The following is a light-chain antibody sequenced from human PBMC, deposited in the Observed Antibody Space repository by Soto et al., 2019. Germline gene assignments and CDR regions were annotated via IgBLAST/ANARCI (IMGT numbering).Light chain of an antibody. J-gene: IGKJ1*01. V-gene: IGKV1-5*01. Sequence: DLQMTQSPTTLSASVGERVIITCRASQRMSAWLAWYQQKPGKAPKLLIYDASSLENGVPSRFSGSGSGTEFTLTISSLQPDDFAPYYCQQYDTYPWTFGQGTKVDIK. CDR3: QQYDTYPWT. CDR1: QRMSAW. CDR2: DAS.